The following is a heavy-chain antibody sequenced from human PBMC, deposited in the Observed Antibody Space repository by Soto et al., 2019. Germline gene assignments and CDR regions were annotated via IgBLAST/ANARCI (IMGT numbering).Heavy chain of an antibody. CDR3: ASPRGSSSWYGGDFDI. Sequence: EVQLVESGGGLVQPGGSLRLSCAASGFTVSSNYMSWVRQAPGKGLEWVSVIYSGGSTYYADSVKGRFTISRDNSKNTLYLQMNSLRAEDTAVYYCASPRGSSSWYGGDFDIWGQGTMVTVSS. CDR2: IYSGGST. J-gene: IGHJ3*02. CDR1: GFTVSSNY. D-gene: IGHD6-13*01. V-gene: IGHV3-66*01.